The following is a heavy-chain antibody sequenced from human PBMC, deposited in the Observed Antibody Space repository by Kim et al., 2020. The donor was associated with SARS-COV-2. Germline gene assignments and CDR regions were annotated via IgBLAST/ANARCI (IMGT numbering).Heavy chain of an antibody. D-gene: IGHD2-2*01. J-gene: IGHJ4*02. V-gene: IGHV3-23*01. CDR2: ISVTGTYT. CDR3: AKSSWVVVPAAPRYYFDS. CDR1: RFTCSNYA. Sequence: GGSLRLSCTASRFTCSNYAMHWARQAPGKGLEWVSSISVTGTYTYYADSVRGRLTISRANLQSTLYLQMNSLRVEDTAVYYCAKSSWVVVPAAPRYYFDSWGPGTLVTVSS.